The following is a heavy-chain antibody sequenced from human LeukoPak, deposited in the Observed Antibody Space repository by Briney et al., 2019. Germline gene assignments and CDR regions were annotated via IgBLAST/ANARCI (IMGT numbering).Heavy chain of an antibody. D-gene: IGHD6-19*01. Sequence: GKSLNISCKNSGYSFTSYWIGWVRHMPGKGLEWMVIIYPANSDTRFSPSFQGQVTISADKSISTAYLQWSSLKASDTAMYYCARHLAVAGTHDAFDIWGQGTMVTVSS. J-gene: IGHJ3*02. V-gene: IGHV5-51*01. CDR2: IYPANSDT. CDR3: ARHLAVAGTHDAFDI. CDR1: GYSFTSYW.